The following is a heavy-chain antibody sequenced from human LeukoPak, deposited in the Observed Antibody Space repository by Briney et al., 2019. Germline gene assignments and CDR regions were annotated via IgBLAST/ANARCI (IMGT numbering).Heavy chain of an antibody. CDR1: GFTFSSYG. Sequence: GGSLRLSCAASGFTFSSYGMNWVRQAPGKGLEWVSSISSSSSYIYYADSVKGRFTISRDNAKNSLYLQMNSLRAEDTAVYYCARDLDTVTNGYWGQGTLVTVSS. CDR2: ISSSSSYI. CDR3: ARDLDTVTNGY. V-gene: IGHV3-21*01. D-gene: IGHD4-17*01. J-gene: IGHJ4*02.